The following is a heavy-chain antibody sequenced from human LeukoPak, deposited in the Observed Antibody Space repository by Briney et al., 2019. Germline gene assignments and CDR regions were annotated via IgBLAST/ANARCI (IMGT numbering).Heavy chain of an antibody. Sequence: PSETLSLTCTVSGGSISSYYWSWIRQPAGKGLEWIGRIYSSGSTNYNPSLKSRVTISVDTSKNQFSLKLGSVTAADTAVYYCASEGIAAAGTEFDYWGQGTLVTVSS. CDR2: IYSSGST. CDR1: GGSISSYY. CDR3: ASEGIAAAGTEFDY. D-gene: IGHD6-13*01. V-gene: IGHV4-4*07. J-gene: IGHJ4*02.